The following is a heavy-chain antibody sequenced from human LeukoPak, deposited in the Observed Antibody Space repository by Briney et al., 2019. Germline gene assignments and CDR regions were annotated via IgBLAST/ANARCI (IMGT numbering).Heavy chain of an antibody. J-gene: IGHJ4*02. CDR2: LYSDGNT. CDR1: GFTVITND. Sequence: PGGSLRLSCAASGFTVITNDMTWVRQAPGKGLEWDSVLYSDGNTKYADSVQGRYTISRDNSQNTLYLEMNSLSPDDTAVYYCARGVEPLAANTLAYWGQGTLVTVSS. V-gene: IGHV3-53*01. CDR3: ARGVEPLAANTLAY. D-gene: IGHD1-14*01.